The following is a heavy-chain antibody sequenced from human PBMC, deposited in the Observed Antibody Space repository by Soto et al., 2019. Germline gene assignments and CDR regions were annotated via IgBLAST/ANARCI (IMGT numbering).Heavy chain of an antibody. J-gene: IGHJ3*02. CDR3: ATWLQREHPFDI. Sequence: HPGGSLRLSCAASGFSFSGKNYLTWVRQAPGKGLEWVSALYSSDSTYYADSVKGRFSVSRDNSKNTFYLQLHSLRPEDTALYFCATWLQREHPFDIWGLGPMVTVSS. D-gene: IGHD1-1*01. CDR2: LYSSDST. CDR1: GFSFSGKNY. V-gene: IGHV3-53*01.